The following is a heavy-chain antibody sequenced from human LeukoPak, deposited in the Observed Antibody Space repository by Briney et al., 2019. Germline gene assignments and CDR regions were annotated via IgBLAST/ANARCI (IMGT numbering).Heavy chain of an antibody. Sequence: GGSLRLSCAASGFTFSSYGMHWVRQAPGKGLEWVAVMSFDGSHTYYADSVKGRFTISRDNSKNTLYLQMNSLRAEDTAVYYCAKERVDWRYFDYWGQGTLVTVSS. J-gene: IGHJ4*02. CDR1: GFTFSSYG. V-gene: IGHV3-30*18. CDR3: AKERVDWRYFDY. D-gene: IGHD3-9*01. CDR2: MSFDGSHT.